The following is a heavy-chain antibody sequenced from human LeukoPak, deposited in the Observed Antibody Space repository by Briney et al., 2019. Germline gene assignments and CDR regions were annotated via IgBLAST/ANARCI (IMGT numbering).Heavy chain of an antibody. CDR2: IYYSGSA. CDR1: GGSIGRYY. Sequence: SETLSLTCTVSGGSIGRYYWSWIRQPPGKGLEWIGYIYYSGSANYNPSLKSRVTISVDTSKNQFSLKLSSVTAADTAVYYCARQYYYDSSGYFDYWGQGTLVTVSS. V-gene: IGHV4-59*08. CDR3: ARQYYYDSSGYFDY. J-gene: IGHJ4*02. D-gene: IGHD3-22*01.